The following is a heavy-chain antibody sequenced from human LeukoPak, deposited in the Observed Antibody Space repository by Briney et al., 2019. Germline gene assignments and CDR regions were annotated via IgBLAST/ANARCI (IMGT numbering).Heavy chain of an antibody. D-gene: IGHD3-10*01. CDR3: ASSPVYGPRYFDY. CDR2: IYYSGRT. J-gene: IGHJ4*02. V-gene: IGHV4-59*08. CDR1: GCSISSYY. Sequence: PSETLSLTCTVSGCSISSYYWSWIRQPPGKGLEWIGYIYYSGRTNYNPSLKSRVTISVDTSKNQFSLKLSSVTAADTAVYYCASSPVYGPRYFDYWGQGTLVTVSS.